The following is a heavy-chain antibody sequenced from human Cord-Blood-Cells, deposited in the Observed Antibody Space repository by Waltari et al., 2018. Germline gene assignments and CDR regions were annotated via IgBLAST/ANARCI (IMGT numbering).Heavy chain of an antibody. D-gene: IGHD3-3*01. Sequence: QVKLVQSGAEVKKLGSSVKFSCKASGGTFSTYALSWVRQALGQGLEWMGRIIPILGIANYAQKFQGRVTITADKSTSTAYMELSSLRSEDTAVYYCARSPTQYYDFWSGYYDAFDIWGQGTMVTVSS. CDR1: GGTFSTYA. CDR2: IIPILGIA. J-gene: IGHJ3*02. CDR3: ARSPTQYYDFWSGYYDAFDI. V-gene: IGHV1-69*04.